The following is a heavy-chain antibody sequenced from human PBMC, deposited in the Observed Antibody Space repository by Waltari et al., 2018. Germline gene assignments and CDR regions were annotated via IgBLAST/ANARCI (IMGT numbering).Heavy chain of an antibody. J-gene: IGHJ5*02. CDR2: INSAGTGT. D-gene: IGHD1-26*01. CDR3: VAEGSNSVHH. Sequence: EVQVVESGGGLVQPGGSLRLSCAASGFSFNPFWMHWVRQAPGKGLVWVSRINSAGTGTKYADFVQGRFTISRDNGKNTLFLQMNSLKVDDTAVYYCVAEGSNSVHHWGHGTLVTVSS. V-gene: IGHV3-74*03. CDR1: GFSFNPFW.